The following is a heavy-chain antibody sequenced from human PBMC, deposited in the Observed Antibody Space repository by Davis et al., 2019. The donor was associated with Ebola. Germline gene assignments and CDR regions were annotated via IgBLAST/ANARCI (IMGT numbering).Heavy chain of an antibody. Sequence: GESLKISCAASGFTFSNHAMNWVRQAPGKGLEWLSYISSSNGVTSYADSVKGRFTISRDNAKNSLYLQMNSLRAEDTAVYYCTRGYGWTDYWGQGTLVTVSS. J-gene: IGHJ4*02. D-gene: IGHD5-18*01. CDR1: GFTFSNHA. CDR2: ISSSNGVT. V-gene: IGHV3-48*04. CDR3: TRGYGWTDY.